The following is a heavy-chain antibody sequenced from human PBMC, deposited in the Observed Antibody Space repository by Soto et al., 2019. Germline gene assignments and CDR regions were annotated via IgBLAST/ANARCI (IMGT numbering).Heavy chain of an antibody. CDR2: INHSGST. CDR3: ARLGGYVSVGYYSRWDS. V-gene: IGHV4-39*01. D-gene: IGHD3-22*01. CDR1: DGSMNSDSSY. J-gene: IGHJ4*02. Sequence: QLQLQESGPGLVKPSETLSLTCRVSDGSMNSDSSYWGWIRQPPGKGLEWIGVINHSGSTYHNLSLKGRVTMSVDASRNQFSLKLTSMTAADTAVYYCARLGGYVSVGYYSRWDSWGQGTLVTVSS.